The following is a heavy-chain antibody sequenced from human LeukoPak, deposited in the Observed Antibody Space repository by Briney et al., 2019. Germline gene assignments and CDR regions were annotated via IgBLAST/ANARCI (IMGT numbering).Heavy chain of an antibody. D-gene: IGHD4-17*01. CDR1: GFSFSTYG. V-gene: IGHV3-30*18. CDR2: ISYDGSNK. CDR3: AKGGADYGEYDY. J-gene: IGHJ4*02. Sequence: AGGSLRLSCTGSGFSFSTYGMHWVRQAPGKGLEWVAVISYDGSNKYYADSVKGRFTISRDNSKSTLYLQMNSLRAEDTAVYYCAKGGADYGEYDYWGQGTLVTVSS.